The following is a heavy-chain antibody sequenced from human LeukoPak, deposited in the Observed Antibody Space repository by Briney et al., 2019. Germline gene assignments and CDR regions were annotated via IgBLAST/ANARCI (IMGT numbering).Heavy chain of an antibody. CDR2: ISSSGSYI. CDR1: GFTFSSYS. CDR3: ARNSAFDI. V-gene: IGHV3-21*01. Sequence: PGGSLRLSCAASGFTFSSYSMNWVRQAPGKGLEWVSSISSSGSYIYYADSVKGRFTISRDNAKNSLYLQMNSLRAEDTAVYYCARNSAFDIWGQGTMVTVSS. J-gene: IGHJ3*02.